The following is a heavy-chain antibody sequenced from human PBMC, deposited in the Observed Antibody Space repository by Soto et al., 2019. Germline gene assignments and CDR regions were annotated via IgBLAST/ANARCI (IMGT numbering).Heavy chain of an antibody. Sequence: QVQLVQSGAEVKKPGASVKVSCKASGYTFTSYYMHWVRQAPGQGLEWMGMINPSGGSTSYAQKFQGRVTLARDTSTSTVYMELSSLRSENTAVYYCTRGFSTVLGVYWGQGALCSVSS. CDR2: INPSGGST. J-gene: IGHJ4*02. V-gene: IGHV1-46*03. CDR1: GYTFTSYY. CDR3: TRGFSTVLGVY. D-gene: IGHD2-8*01.